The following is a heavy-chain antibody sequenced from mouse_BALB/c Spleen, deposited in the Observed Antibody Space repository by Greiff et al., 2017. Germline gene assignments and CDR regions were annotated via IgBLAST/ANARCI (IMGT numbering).Heavy chain of an antibody. Sequence: EVQGVESGGGLVKPGGSLKLSCAASGFTFSSYAMSWVRQSPEKRLEWVAEISSGGSYTYYPDTVTGRFTISRDNAKNTLYLEMSSLRSEDTAMYYCARDYTGYYAMDYWGQGTSVTVSS. J-gene: IGHJ4*01. CDR3: ARDYTGYYAMDY. CDR2: ISSGGSYT. V-gene: IGHV5-9-4*01. CDR1: GFTFSSYA. D-gene: IGHD2-12*01.